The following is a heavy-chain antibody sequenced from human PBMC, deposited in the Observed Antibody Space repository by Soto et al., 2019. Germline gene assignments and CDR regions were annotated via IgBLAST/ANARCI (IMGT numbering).Heavy chain of an antibody. CDR3: ARDLMSPGYYDFWSGYYASNWFDP. Sequence: ASVKVSCKASGFSFSDYFMHWVRQAPGQGLEWMGIINPSGDSRNYAQKFQGRVTITRDTSTSTVYMDLSSLRYEDTAVYYCARDLMSPGYYDFWSGYYASNWFDPWGQGTLVTVSS. J-gene: IGHJ5*02. V-gene: IGHV1-46*01. CDR1: GFSFSDYF. CDR2: INPSGDSR. D-gene: IGHD3-3*01.